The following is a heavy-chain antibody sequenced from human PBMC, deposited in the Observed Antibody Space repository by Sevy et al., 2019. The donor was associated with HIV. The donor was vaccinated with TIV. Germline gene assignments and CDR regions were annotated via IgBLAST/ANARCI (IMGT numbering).Heavy chain of an antibody. CDR1: GFTASSNY. CDR2: IYSGGST. D-gene: IGHD3-22*01. J-gene: IGHJ4*02. Sequence: GGSLRLSCAASGFTASSNYMSWVRQAPGKGLEWVSVIYSGGSTYYADSVKGRFTISRDNSKNTLYLQMNSLRAEDTAVYYCARHTYYYDSSGYAFDYWGKGTLVTVSP. CDR3: ARHTYYYDSSGYAFDY. V-gene: IGHV3-53*01.